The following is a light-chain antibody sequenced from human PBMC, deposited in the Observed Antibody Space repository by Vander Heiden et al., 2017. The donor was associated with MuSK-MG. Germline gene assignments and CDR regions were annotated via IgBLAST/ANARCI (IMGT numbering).Light chain of an antibody. CDR3: RQTRQTPLT. Sequence: DIVMTQSPLSLPVTPGETASISCRSNQSLLHSNGVSYLDWYLQKPGQSPHLLIFLGSNRASGVPDRFSGSGSGTDFTLKISRVEAEDVGVYYCRQTRQTPLTFGGGTKVEIQ. CDR1: QSLLHSNGVSY. CDR2: LGS. V-gene: IGKV2-28*01. J-gene: IGKJ4*01.